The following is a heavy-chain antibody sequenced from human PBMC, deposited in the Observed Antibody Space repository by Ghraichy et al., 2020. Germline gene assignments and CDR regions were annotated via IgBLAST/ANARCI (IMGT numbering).Heavy chain of an antibody. CDR3: AREGYSITVAATDY. D-gene: IGHD6-19*01. V-gene: IGHV4-38-2*02. Sequence: SQTLSLTCTVSGYSISSGFYYWGWIRQPPGKGLEWIGSIYRDGSTYYNPSLKSRVSMSVDTSKNQFSLKLTSVTAADTAVYYCAREGYSITVAATDYWGQGTLVTVSS. CDR2: IYRDGST. CDR1: GYSISSGFYY. J-gene: IGHJ4*02.